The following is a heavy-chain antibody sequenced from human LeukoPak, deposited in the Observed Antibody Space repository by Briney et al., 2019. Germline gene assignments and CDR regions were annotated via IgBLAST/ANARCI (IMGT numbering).Heavy chain of an antibody. D-gene: IGHD3-22*01. CDR2: IRSSSSYI. Sequence: GGSLRLSCAASGFTFSSYSMNWVRQAPGKGLEWVSSIRSSSSYIYYADSVKGRFTNSRDNAKNSLYLQMNSLRAEDTAVYYCARRGFFGTMIVVVGFDYWGQGTLVTVSS. CDR1: GFTFSSYS. V-gene: IGHV3-21*01. J-gene: IGHJ4*02. CDR3: ARRGFFGTMIVVVGFDY.